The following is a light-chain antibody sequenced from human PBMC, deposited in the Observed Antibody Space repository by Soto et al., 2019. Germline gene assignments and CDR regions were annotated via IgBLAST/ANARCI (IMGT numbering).Light chain of an antibody. CDR2: DAS. J-gene: IGKJ2*03. Sequence: EIVMTQSPATLSVSPGERATLSCRASPSVSGNLAWYQQKPGQAPRLLIYDASTRATGIPARFSGSGSGTEFTLTISSLQSVDFASYYCQQSNKWPYSFGQGTMLEIK. CDR3: QQSNKWPYS. CDR1: PSVSGN. V-gene: IGKV3-15*01.